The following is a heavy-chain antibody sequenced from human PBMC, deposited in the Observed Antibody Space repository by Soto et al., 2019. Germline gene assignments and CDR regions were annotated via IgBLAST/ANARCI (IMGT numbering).Heavy chain of an antibody. CDR1: GGSISSSSYY. D-gene: IGHD3-22*01. Sequence: SETLSLTCTVSGGSISSSSYYWGWIRPPPGKGLEWIGSIYYSGSTYYNPSLKSRVTISVDTSKNQFSLKLSSVTAADTAVYYCARETSVEWLLPHSDYWGQGTLVTVSS. V-gene: IGHV4-39*02. J-gene: IGHJ4*02. CDR2: IYYSGST. CDR3: ARETSVEWLLPHSDY.